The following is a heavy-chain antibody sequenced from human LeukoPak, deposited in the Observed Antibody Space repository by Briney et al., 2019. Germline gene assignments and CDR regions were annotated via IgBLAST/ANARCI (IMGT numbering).Heavy chain of an antibody. CDR3: ARDLDDSSSIYYYYGMDV. V-gene: IGHV3-33*01. D-gene: IGHD6-6*01. J-gene: IGHJ6*02. CDR2: IWYDGSNK. Sequence: GGSLRLSCAASGFTFSSYGMHWVRQAPGKGLEWVAVIWYDGSNKYYADSVKGRFTISRDNSKNTLYLQMNSLRAEDTAVYYCARDLDDSSSIYYYYGMDVWGQGTTVTVS. CDR1: GFTFSSYG.